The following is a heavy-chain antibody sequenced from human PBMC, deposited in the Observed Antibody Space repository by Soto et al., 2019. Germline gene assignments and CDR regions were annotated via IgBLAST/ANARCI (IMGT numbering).Heavy chain of an antibody. CDR1: GGTSSSYT. D-gene: IGHD4-17*01. V-gene: IGHV1-69*04. CDR2: IIPILGIA. CDR3: ARDRSDYDWFDP. J-gene: IGHJ5*02. Sequence: SVKVSCKASGGTSSSYTISWVRQAPGQGLEWMGRIIPILGIANYAQKFQGRVTITADKSTSTAYMELSSLRSEDTAVYYCARDRSDYDWFDPWGQGTLVTVSS.